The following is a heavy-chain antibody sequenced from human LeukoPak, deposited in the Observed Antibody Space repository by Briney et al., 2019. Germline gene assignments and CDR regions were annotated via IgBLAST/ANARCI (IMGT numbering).Heavy chain of an antibody. CDR3: AHSGPARGWFGELLPQNWFDP. V-gene: IGHV2-5*02. CDR2: IYWDDDK. J-gene: IGHJ5*02. Sequence: SGPTLVNPTQTLTLTCTFSGFSLSTSGVGVGWIRQPPGKALEWLALIYWDDDKRYSPSLKSRLTITKDTSKNQVVLTMTNMDPVDTATYYCAHSGPARGWFGELLPQNWFDPWGQGTLVTVSS. D-gene: IGHD3-10*01. CDR1: GFSLSTSGVG.